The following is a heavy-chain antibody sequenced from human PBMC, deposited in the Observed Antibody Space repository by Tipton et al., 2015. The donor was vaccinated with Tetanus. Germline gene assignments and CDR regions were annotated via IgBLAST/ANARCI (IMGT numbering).Heavy chain of an antibody. V-gene: IGHV3-23*01. CDR3: AKVAITFGGVIHGLYYFDY. J-gene: IGHJ4*02. D-gene: IGHD3-16*01. CDR2: ISGSGGST. Sequence: SLRLSCAASGFTFSSYAMSWVRQAPGKGLEWVSAISGSGGSTYYADSVKGRFTISRDNSKNTLYLQMNSLRAEDTAVYYCAKVAITFGGVIHGLYYFDYWGQGTLVTVSS. CDR1: GFTFSSYA.